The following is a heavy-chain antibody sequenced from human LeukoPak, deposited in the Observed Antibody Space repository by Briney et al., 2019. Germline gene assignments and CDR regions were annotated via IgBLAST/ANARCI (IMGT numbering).Heavy chain of an antibody. D-gene: IGHD6-13*01. V-gene: IGHV3-74*01. CDR2: INTDGSST. J-gene: IGHJ4*02. Sequence: GGSLRLSCAASGFTFSSYWMHWVRQAPGKGLVWVSRINTDGSSTSYADSLKGRFTISRDNAKNTLYLRMHSLRGEDTAVYYCVRGGYSSSWEYFDYWGQGTLVTVSS. CDR1: GFTFSSYW. CDR3: VRGGYSSSWEYFDY.